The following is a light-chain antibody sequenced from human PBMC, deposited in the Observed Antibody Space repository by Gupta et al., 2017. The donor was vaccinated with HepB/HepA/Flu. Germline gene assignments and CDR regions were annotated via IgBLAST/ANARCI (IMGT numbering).Light chain of an antibody. CDR3: WQSEHFPST. CDR1: QSLVHSDGNTY. J-gene: IGKJ1*01. V-gene: IGKV2-24*01. CDR2: KGS. Sequence: DAVMTQSPLSLPVTLGQPASISSRSSQSLVHSDGNTYLNWIHQRPGQPPRLLIYKGSNRCSGVPDRFNGSGAGTSFTLKISRVEAEDVGVYYCWQSEHFPSTCGQGTKVEIK.